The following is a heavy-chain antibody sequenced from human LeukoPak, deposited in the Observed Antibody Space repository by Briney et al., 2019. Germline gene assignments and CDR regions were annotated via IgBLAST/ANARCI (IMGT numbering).Heavy chain of an antibody. CDR3: AAEGTGTTQYYFDY. Sequence: ASVKVSCKASGYSFIGYYIHWVRQAPGQGLEWMGWINPNSGGTKYAQKFQDRVIMTRVTSISTAYMELSRLRSDDTAVYYCAAEGTGTTQYYFDYWGQGTLVTVSS. J-gene: IGHJ4*02. D-gene: IGHD1-7*01. CDR1: GYSFIGYY. V-gene: IGHV1-2*02. CDR2: INPNSGGT.